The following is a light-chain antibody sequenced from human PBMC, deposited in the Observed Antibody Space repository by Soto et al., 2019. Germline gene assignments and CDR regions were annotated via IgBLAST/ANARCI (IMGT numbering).Light chain of an antibody. CDR3: QQYNNWPPVT. CDR2: GAS. Sequence: EIVMTQSPPTLSVSPGERATLSCRASQSVSSNLAWYQQKPGQAPRLLIYGASTRATGIPARFSGSGSGTEFTLTISSLQSEDFAVYYCQQYNNWPPVTFGQGTKVDIK. V-gene: IGKV3-15*01. CDR1: QSVSSN. J-gene: IGKJ1*01.